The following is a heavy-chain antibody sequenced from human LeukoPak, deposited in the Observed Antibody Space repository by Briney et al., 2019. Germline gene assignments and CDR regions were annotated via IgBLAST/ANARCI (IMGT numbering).Heavy chain of an antibody. CDR3: ANEIRPNDY. CDR2: IDISGGAT. CDR1: GFPFSSHA. Sequence: GGSLRLSCVASGFPFSSHAMCWVRQAPGKGLEWVSSIDISGGATWYADSVRGRFTISRDNSKNTLYLQMTSLRVEDTALYYCANEIRPNDYWGQGTLVSVSS. V-gene: IGHV3-23*01. J-gene: IGHJ4*02. D-gene: IGHD3-16*01.